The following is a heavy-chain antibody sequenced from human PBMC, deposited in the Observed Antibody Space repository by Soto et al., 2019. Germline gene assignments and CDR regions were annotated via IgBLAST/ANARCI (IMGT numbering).Heavy chain of an antibody. CDR2: LNPNTGNS. CDR1: GYTFTSYD. D-gene: IGHD1-1*01. V-gene: IGHV1-8*02. Sequence: GASVKVSCKASGYTFTSYDMYWVRQATGQGLEWMGWLNPNTGNSGYAQKFQGRITVTSDTSINTVHMELSSLRSEDTAVYYCARRAETNGWNGFGADKYYFDFWGQGTLVTVSS. J-gene: IGHJ4*02. CDR3: ARRAETNGWNGFGADKYYFDF.